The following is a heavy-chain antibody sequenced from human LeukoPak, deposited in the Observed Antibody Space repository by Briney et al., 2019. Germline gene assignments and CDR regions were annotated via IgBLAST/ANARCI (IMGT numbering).Heavy chain of an antibody. CDR3: ARIQLWSTPPSPVDY. D-gene: IGHD5-18*01. J-gene: IGHJ4*02. V-gene: IGHV7-4-1*02. CDR2: INTNTGNP. CDR1: GYTFTSYA. Sequence: ASVKVSCKASGYTFTSYAMNWVRQAPGQGLEWMGWINTNTGNPTYAQGFTGRFVFSLDTSVSTAYLQISSLKAEDTAVYYCARIQLWSTPPSPVDYWGQGTLVTVSS.